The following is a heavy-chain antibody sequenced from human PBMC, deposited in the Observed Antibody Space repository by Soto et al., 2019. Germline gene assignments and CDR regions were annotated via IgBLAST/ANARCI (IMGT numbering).Heavy chain of an antibody. CDR2: IRHSGST. D-gene: IGHD4-17*01. Sequence: QVQLQQWGAGLLKLSETLSLNCAVYGGSFYWTWIRQPPGRGLEWIGEIRHSGSTNYNPSLKSRVSISIDRSKSQVSLTVYSVTAADTAVYYCARGGGDYDYAVDVWGQGTTVTVSS. CDR3: ARGGGDYDYAVDV. V-gene: IGHV4-34*01. J-gene: IGHJ6*02. CDR1: GGSFY.